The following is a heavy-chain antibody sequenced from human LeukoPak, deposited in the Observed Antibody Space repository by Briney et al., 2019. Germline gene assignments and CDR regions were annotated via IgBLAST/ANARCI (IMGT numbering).Heavy chain of an antibody. J-gene: IGHJ3*02. CDR1: GFTFSSYS. CDR2: ISSSSSYI. CDR3: ASDITMIVVYDAFDI. Sequence: GESLKISCAASGFTFSSYSMNWVRQAPGKGLEWVSSISSSSSYIYYADSVKGRFTISRDNAKNSLYLQMNSLRAEDTAVYYCASDITMIVVYDAFDIWGQGTMVTVSS. V-gene: IGHV3-21*01. D-gene: IGHD3-22*01.